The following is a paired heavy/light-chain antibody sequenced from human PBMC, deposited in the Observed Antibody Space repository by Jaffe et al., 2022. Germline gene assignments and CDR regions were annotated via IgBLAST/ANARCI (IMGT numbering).Heavy chain of an antibody. CDR1: GFTFSSYS. CDR3: ARDPASAGLGYCSGGSCYPGDY. J-gene: IGHJ4*02. D-gene: IGHD2-15*01. Sequence: EVQLVESGGGLVQPGGSLRLSCAASGFTFSSYSMNWVRQAPGKGLEWVSYISSSSSTIYYADSVKGRFTISRDNAKNSLYLQMNSLRAEDTAVYYCARDPASAGLGYCSGGSCYPGDYWGQGTLVTVSS. CDR2: ISSSSSTI. V-gene: IGHV3-48*01.
Light chain of an antibody. J-gene: IGKJ1*01. CDR3: QQYYSTRWT. Sequence: DIVMTQSPDSLAVSLGERATINCKSSQSVLYSSNNKNYLAWYQQKPGQPPKLLIYWASTRESGVPDRFSGSGSGTDFTLTISSLQAEDVAVYYCQQYYSTRWTFGQGTKVEIK. CDR1: QSVLYSSNNKNY. CDR2: WAS. V-gene: IGKV4-1*01.